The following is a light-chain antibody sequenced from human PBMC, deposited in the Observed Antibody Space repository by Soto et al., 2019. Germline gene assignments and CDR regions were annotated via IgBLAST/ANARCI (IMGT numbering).Light chain of an antibody. CDR2: KAS. J-gene: IGKJ1*01. V-gene: IGKV1-5*03. CDR1: QSISNW. Sequence: DIQMTQSPSTLSASVGDRVTITCRASQSISNWLAWYQQKPGKAPKLLIYKASSLESGVPSRFTGSGSETEFTLTISSLQPDDFATYYCQQYDTYWTFGQGTKVVIK. CDR3: QQYDTYWT.